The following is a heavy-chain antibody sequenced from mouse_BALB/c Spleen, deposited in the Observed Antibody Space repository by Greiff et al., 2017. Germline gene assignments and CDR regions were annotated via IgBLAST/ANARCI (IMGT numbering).Heavy chain of an antibody. J-gene: IGHJ4*01. CDR2: ISYSGST. CDR1: GDSITSGY. D-gene: IGHD1-1*01. Sequence: EVMLVESGPSLVKPSQTLSLTCSVTGDSITSGYWNWIRKFPGNKLEYMGYISYSGSTYYNPSLKSRISITRDTSKNQYYLQLNSVTTEDTATYYCARGFYDGPRYAMDYWGQGTSVTVSS. CDR3: ARGFYDGPRYAMDY. V-gene: IGHV3-8*02.